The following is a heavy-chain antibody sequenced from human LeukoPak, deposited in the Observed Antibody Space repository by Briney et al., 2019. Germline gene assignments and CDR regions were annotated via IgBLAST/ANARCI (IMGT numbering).Heavy chain of an antibody. CDR3: AKALLQWLVPFDY. D-gene: IGHD6-19*01. J-gene: IGHJ4*02. CDR2: IKQDGTEK. Sequence: GGSLRLSCAASGFTFTTYWMSWVRQAPGKGLEWVANIKQDGTEKYYVDSVKGRFTISRDNSKNTLYLQMNSLRAEDTAVYYCAKALLQWLVPFDYWGQGTLVTVSS. V-gene: IGHV3-7*03. CDR1: GFTFTTYW.